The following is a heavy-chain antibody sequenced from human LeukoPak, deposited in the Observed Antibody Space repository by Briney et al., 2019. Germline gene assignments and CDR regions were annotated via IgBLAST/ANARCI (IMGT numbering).Heavy chain of an antibody. V-gene: IGHV3-33*06. D-gene: IGHD4-11*01. CDR2: IWSDGSNQ. CDR1: RFTFSHDG. CDR3: AKDAQRGFDYSTSLEH. J-gene: IGHJ4*02. Sequence: GRSLRLSCAASRFTFSHDGMHWVRQAPGKGLEWVAVIWSDGSNQYYADSVKGRFTISRDNFNNTVSLQMNSLRAEDTTLYYCAKDAQRGFDYSTSLEHWGQGSLVTVSS.